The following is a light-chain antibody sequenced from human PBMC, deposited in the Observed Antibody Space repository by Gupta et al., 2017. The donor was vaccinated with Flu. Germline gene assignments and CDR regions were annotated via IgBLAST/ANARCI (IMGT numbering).Light chain of an antibody. Sequence: ITLSGDGLGKKYVSWFQPKPGQSPVLVIYRDNKRASGIPERFSGSNSGNTAALTISGTQAMDEADYYCQAWDSARVFGGGTKLSVL. V-gene: IGLV3-1*01. CDR1: GLGKKY. CDR2: RDN. J-gene: IGLJ3*02. CDR3: QAWDSARV.